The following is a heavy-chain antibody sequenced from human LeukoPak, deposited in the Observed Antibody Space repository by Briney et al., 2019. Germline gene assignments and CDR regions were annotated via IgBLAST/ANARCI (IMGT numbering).Heavy chain of an antibody. V-gene: IGHV4-30-2*01. D-gene: IGHD5-18*01. CDR3: ASGGYSYGFDY. CDR2: IYHSGST. J-gene: IGHJ4*02. Sequence: PSQTLSLTCAVSGGSISSGGYFWNWIRQPPGKGLEWIGYIYHSGSTYYNPSLKSRVTISVDRSKNQFSLKLSSVTAADTAVYYCASGGYSYGFDYWGQGTLVTVPS. CDR1: GGSISSGGYF.